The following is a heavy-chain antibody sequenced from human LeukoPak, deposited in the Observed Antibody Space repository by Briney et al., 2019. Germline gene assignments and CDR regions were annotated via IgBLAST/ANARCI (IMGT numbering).Heavy chain of an antibody. CDR1: GGTFSSYG. D-gene: IGHD3-22*01. Sequence: ASVKVSCKASGGTFSSYGISWVRQAPGQGLEWMGGIIPIFGTPDYAQKFQDRVTITADEDTSTAYMEVNSLTSDDTAIYYCARASYDSRGYDYWGQGTLVTVSS. V-gene: IGHV1-69*13. CDR3: ARASYDSRGYDY. J-gene: IGHJ4*02. CDR2: IIPIFGTP.